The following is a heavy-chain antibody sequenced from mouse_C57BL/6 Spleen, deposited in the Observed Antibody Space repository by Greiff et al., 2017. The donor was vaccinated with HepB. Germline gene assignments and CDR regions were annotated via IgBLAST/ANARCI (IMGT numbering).Heavy chain of an antibody. CDR3: TRDGYPLYAMDY. CDR2: ISSGGDYI. CDR1: GFTFSSYA. Sequence: EVQGVESGEGLVKPGGSLKLSCAASGFTFSSYAMSWVRQTPEKRLEWVAYISSGGDYIYYADTVKGRFTISRDNARNTLYLQMSSLKSEDTAMYYCTRDGYPLYAMDYWGQGTSVTVSS. V-gene: IGHV5-9-1*02. D-gene: IGHD2-3*01. J-gene: IGHJ4*01.